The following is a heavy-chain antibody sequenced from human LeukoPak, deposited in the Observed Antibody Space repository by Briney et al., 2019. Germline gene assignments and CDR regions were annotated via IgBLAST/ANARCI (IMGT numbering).Heavy chain of an antibody. CDR2: INPNSGGT. CDR1: GYTFTDYY. D-gene: IGHD2-2*01. V-gene: IGHV1-2*02. CDR3: AREIIVAPASYLDV. J-gene: IGHJ6*03. Sequence: ASVKVSCKASGYTFTDYYIHWVRQAPGQGLEWMGWINPNSGGTNYAQRFQGRVTMTRDTSISTAYMELNNLRSDDTAMYYCAREIIVAPASYLDVWGKGTTVTVSS.